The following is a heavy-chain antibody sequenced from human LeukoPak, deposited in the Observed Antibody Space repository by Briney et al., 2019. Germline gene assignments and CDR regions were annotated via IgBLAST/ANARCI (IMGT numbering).Heavy chain of an antibody. Sequence: GGSLRLSCAASGFTLWSYAMSCVREAPGEGLGWVSAIIGSGGRTYYADSVKGRFTISRDNSKNTLYLQMNSLRAEDTAVYYCAKDKAFGGGFLYYFDYWGQGTLVTVSS. V-gene: IGHV3-23*01. CDR1: GFTLWSYA. CDR3: AKDKAFGGGFLYYFDY. CDR2: IIGSGGRT. J-gene: IGHJ4*02. D-gene: IGHD3-3*01.